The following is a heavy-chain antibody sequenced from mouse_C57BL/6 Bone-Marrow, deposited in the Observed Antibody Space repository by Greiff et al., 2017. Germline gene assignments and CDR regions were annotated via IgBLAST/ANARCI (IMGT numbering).Heavy chain of an antibody. Sequence: VQLQQSGAELVRPGASVKLSCTASGFNIKDYYMHWVKQRPEQGLEWIGRIDPEGGDTEYAPKFQGKATMTADTSSNTAYLQLSSLTSEDTAVYYCTTCYGNYAGFAYWGQGTLVTVSA. V-gene: IGHV14-1*01. J-gene: IGHJ3*01. CDR1: GFNIKDYY. D-gene: IGHD2-1*01. CDR2: IDPEGGDT. CDR3: TTCYGNYAGFAY.